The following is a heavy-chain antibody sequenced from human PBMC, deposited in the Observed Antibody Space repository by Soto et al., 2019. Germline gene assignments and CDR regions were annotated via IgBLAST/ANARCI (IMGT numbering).Heavy chain of an antibody. CDR1: GFIFRDFY. CDR2: ISSSSSST. Sequence: GGSLRLCCAASGFIFRDFYMSWIRQVPGKGLEWLSKISSSSSSTDYADSVKGRFTISRDNAKNSLYLQMSSLRAEDTAVYYCARDRGGGSIFGGHYGMDVWGQGTTVTVSS. D-gene: IGHD3-3*01. J-gene: IGHJ6*02. V-gene: IGHV3-11*06. CDR3: ARDRGGGSIFGGHYGMDV.